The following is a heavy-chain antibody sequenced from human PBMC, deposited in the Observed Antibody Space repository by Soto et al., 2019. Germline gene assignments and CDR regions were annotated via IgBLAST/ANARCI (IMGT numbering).Heavy chain of an antibody. CDR1: GGSFSGYY. Sequence: SETLSLTCAVYGGSFSGYYWTWIRQPPGKGLEWVGEINHTGSTNYNPSLKSRATISVDSSKNQFSLKLTSVTAADTAVYYCAVVLVPTGSPDLIPGMDVWGQGTTVTVSS. CDR3: AVVLVPTGSPDLIPGMDV. CDR2: INHTGST. D-gene: IGHD2-2*01. J-gene: IGHJ6*02. V-gene: IGHV4-34*01.